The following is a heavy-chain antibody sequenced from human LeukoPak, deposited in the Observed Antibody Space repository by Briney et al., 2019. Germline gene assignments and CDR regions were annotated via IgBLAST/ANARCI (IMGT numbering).Heavy chain of an antibody. V-gene: IGHV3-15*01. CDR3: TTVGYYYDSSGSD. Sequence: PGGSLRLSCAASGFTFSSYSMSWVRQAPGKGLEWVGRIKSKTDGGTTDYAAPVKGRFTISRDDSKNTLYLQMNSLKTEDTAVYYCTTVGYYYDSSGSDWGQGTLVTVSS. D-gene: IGHD3-22*01. CDR1: GFTFSSYS. J-gene: IGHJ4*02. CDR2: IKSKTDGGTT.